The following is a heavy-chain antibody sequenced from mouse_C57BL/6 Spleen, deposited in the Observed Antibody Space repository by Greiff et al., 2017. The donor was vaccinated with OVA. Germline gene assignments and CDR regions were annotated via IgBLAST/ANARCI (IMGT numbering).Heavy chain of an antibody. D-gene: IGHD2-2*01. Sequence: EVQLMESGGDLVKPGGSLKLSCAASGFTFSSYGMSWVRQTPDKRLEWVATISSGGSYTYYPDSVKGRFTISRDNAKNTLYLQMSSLKSEDTAMYYCARLYGYDEYFDVWGTGTTVTVSS. CDR2: ISSGGSYT. CDR1: GFTFSSYG. CDR3: ARLYGYDEYFDV. J-gene: IGHJ1*03. V-gene: IGHV5-6*01.